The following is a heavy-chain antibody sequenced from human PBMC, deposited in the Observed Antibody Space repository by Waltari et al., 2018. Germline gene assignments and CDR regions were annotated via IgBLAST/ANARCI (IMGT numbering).Heavy chain of an antibody. V-gene: IGHV6-1*01. D-gene: IGHD6-19*01. J-gene: IGHJ4*02. Sequence: QVQLQQSGPGLVKPSQTLSLICAISGDSVSSNSAAWNWIRQSPSGGLEWLGRTYYRSKWYNDYAVTVKSRITINPDTSKNQFSLQLNSVTPEDTAVYYCARSSGGWYGQPLDYWGQGTLVTVSS. CDR1: GDSVSSNSAA. CDR2: TYYRSKWYN. CDR3: ARSSGGWYGQPLDY.